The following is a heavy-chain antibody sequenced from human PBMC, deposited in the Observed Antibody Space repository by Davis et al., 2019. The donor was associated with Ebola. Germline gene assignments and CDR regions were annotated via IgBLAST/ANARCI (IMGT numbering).Heavy chain of an antibody. CDR1: GFTFSSYG. Sequence: GESLKISCAASGFTFSSYGMHWIRQAPGKGLEWVAVISYDGSNKYYADSVKGRFTISRDNSKNTLYLQMNSLRAEDTAVYYCARDQRGGYITLGDYWGQGTLVTVSS. V-gene: IGHV3-30*03. CDR2: ISYDGSNK. CDR3: ARDQRGGYITLGDY. D-gene: IGHD3-10*01. J-gene: IGHJ4*02.